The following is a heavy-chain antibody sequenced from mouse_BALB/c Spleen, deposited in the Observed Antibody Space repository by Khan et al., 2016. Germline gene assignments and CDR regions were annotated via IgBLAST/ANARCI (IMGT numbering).Heavy chain of an antibody. D-gene: IGHD1-1*01. CDR3: ARDYYGSSFFDY. Sequence: EVQLQESGPGLVKPSQSLSLTCTVTGYSLTSDYAWNWIRQFPGNKLEWMGYISYSGSTSYNPSLKSRISITRDTSKNQFFLQLTSVTTEDTAIYFCARDYYGSSFFDYWGQGTLVTVSA. J-gene: IGHJ3*01. V-gene: IGHV3-2*02. CDR2: ISYSGST. CDR1: GYSLTSDYA.